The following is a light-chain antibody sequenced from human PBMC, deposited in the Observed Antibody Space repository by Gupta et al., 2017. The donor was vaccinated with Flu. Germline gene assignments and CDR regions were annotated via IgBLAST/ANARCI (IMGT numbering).Light chain of an antibody. J-gene: IGKJ1*01. CDR3: QQYWGSPWT. CDR1: QSPDIYY. Sequence: EIVLTQSPGTLSLSPGERATLSCRASQSPDIYYTARYQQKPGQPPRLLFYGASTRSQGIPRGFSASGSWTDFTLTISRLEAEDYAVYYCQQYWGSPWTFGQGTKV. CDR2: GAS. V-gene: IGKV3-20*01.